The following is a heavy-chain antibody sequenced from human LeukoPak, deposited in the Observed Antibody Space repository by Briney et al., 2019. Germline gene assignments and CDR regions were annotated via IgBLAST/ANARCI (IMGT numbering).Heavy chain of an antibody. CDR1: GYTFTSYG. J-gene: IGHJ4*02. Sequence: AASVKVSCKASGYTFTSYGISWVRQAPGQGLEWMGWISAYNGNTNYAQKLQGRVTMTTDTSTSTAYMELRSLRSDDTAVYYCARDREGYSDWLPNDYWGQGTLVTVSS. CDR2: ISAYNGNT. D-gene: IGHD3-9*01. V-gene: IGHV1-18*01. CDR3: ARDREGYSDWLPNDY.